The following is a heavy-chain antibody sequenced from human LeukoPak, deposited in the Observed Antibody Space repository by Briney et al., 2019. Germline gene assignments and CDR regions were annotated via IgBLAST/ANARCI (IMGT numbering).Heavy chain of an antibody. V-gene: IGHV5-51*01. Sequence: GESLKISCKGSGYSFTSYWIGWVRQMPGKGLEWMGIIYPGDSDTRYSPSFQGQVTISADKSISTAYLQWSSLKASDTAMYYYASSRGDFWSGYPYYFDYWGQGTLVTVSS. CDR2: IYPGDSDT. CDR3: ASSRGDFWSGYPYYFDY. J-gene: IGHJ4*02. CDR1: GYSFTSYW. D-gene: IGHD3-3*01.